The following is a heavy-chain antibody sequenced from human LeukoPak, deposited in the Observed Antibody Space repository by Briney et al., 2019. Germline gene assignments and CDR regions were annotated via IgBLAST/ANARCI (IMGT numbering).Heavy chain of an antibody. CDR1: GFTFDDYA. D-gene: IGHD1-26*01. CDR2: INWNGGNS. V-gene: IGHV3-20*04. J-gene: IGHJ4*02. CDR3: ARAFFPTVGAYDY. Sequence: GGSLRLSCAASGFTFDDYAMNWVRQAPGKGLEWVSGINWNGGNSAYADSVKGRFTISRDNAKNSLYLQMNSLRAEDTALYYCARAFFPTVGAYDYWGQGTLVTVSS.